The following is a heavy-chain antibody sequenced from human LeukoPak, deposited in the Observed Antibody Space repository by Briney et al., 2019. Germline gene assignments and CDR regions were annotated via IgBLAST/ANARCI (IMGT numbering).Heavy chain of an antibody. CDR3: ARGYSSSYYYYMDV. V-gene: IGHV4-59*01. Sequence: PSETLSLTCTVSGGSISSYFWSWIRQPPGKGLEWVGYMYSSGATHYNPSLKSRVTMTLDTSKNQYSLKLNSVTAADTAVYYCARGYSSSYYYYMDVWGKGTTVTVSS. J-gene: IGHJ6*03. D-gene: IGHD6-13*01. CDR2: MYSSGAT. CDR1: GGSISSYF.